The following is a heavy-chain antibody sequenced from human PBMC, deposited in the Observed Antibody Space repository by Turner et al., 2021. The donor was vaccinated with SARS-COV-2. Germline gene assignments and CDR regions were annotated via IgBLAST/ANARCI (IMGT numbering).Heavy chain of an antibody. V-gene: IGHV4-34*01. J-gene: IGHJ6*02. CDR3: ARGIKGVLMSGSYYYYGMDV. D-gene: IGHD1-26*01. CDR2: INHSGST. Sequence: QVQLQQWCAGLFKPSETLSLTCAVYCGSFSGYYWSLIRQPPGKGLEWIGEINHSGSTNYNPSLKSRVTISVDTSKNQFSLKLSSVTAADTAVYYCARGIKGVLMSGSYYYYGMDVWGQGTTVTVSS. CDR1: CGSFSGYY.